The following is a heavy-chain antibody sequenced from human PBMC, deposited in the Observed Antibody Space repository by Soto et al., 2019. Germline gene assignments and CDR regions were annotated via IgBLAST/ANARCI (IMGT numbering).Heavy chain of an antibody. CDR1: GFTFSSYV. J-gene: IGHJ6*02. D-gene: IGHD2-15*01. CDR2: ISYDGSNK. V-gene: IGHV3-30-3*01. CDR3: ARDQVVVAATANVDYYYGMDV. Sequence: GGSLRLSCAASGFTFSSYVMHWVRQAPGKGLEWVAVISYDGSNKYYADSVKGRFTISRDNSKNTLYLQMNSLRAEDTAVYYCARDQVVVAATANVDYYYGMDVWGQGTTVTVSS.